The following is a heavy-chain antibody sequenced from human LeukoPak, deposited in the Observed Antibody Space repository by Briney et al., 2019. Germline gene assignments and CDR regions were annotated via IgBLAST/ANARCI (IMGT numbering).Heavy chain of an antibody. CDR1: GGTFSSYA. Sequence: ASVKVSCKASGGTFSSYAISWVRQAPGQGLEWMGGIIPIFGTANYAQKFLGRVTITADESTSTAYMELSSLRSEDTAVYYCARESRSSNQMGLFDYWGQGTLVTVSS. J-gene: IGHJ4*02. CDR3: ARESRSSNQMGLFDY. CDR2: IIPIFGTA. D-gene: IGHD2-2*01. V-gene: IGHV1-69*13.